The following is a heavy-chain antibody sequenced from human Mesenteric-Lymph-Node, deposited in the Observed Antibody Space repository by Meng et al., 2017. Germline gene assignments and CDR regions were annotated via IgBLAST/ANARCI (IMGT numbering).Heavy chain of an antibody. CDR3: ARRPLYDSVWGSYRLKRAAFDI. D-gene: IGHD3-16*02. J-gene: IGHJ3*02. CDR1: GYTFTSYD. CDR2: MNPNSGNT. V-gene: IGHV1-8*03. Sequence: ASVKVSCKASGYTFTSYDINWVRQATGQGLEWMGWMNPNSGNTGYAQKFQGRVTITRNTSISTAYMELSSLRSEDTAVYYCARRPLYDSVWGSYRLKRAAFDIWGQGTMVTVSS.